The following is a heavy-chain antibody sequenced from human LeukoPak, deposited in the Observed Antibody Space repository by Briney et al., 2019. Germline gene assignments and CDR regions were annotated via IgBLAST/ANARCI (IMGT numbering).Heavy chain of an antibody. CDR3: ARDEGNTGWYTFDY. CDR2: IYYRSRWYN. D-gene: IGHD6-19*01. Sequence: SQTLSLTCDISGDSASSNNGAWNWIRQSPSRGLEWLGRIYYRSRWYNDYAASVEGRLTFNPDTSKNQFSLQLKSVTPEDTAVYYCARDEGNTGWYTFDYWGQGTLVSVSS. J-gene: IGHJ4*02. CDR1: GDSASSNNGA. V-gene: IGHV6-1*01.